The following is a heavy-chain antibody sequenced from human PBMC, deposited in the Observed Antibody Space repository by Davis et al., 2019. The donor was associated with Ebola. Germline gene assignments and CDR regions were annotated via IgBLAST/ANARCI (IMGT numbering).Heavy chain of an antibody. Sequence: GESLKISCAASGFTFSSYAMSWVRQAPGKGLEWVSAISGSGGSTYYADSVKGRFTISRDNSKNTLYLQMNSLRAEDTAVYYCAKRSFIVVVPAAIGGALDYWGQGTLVTVSS. CDR1: GFTFSSYA. D-gene: IGHD2-2*02. CDR2: ISGSGGST. J-gene: IGHJ4*02. V-gene: IGHV3-23*01. CDR3: AKRSFIVVVPAAIGGALDY.